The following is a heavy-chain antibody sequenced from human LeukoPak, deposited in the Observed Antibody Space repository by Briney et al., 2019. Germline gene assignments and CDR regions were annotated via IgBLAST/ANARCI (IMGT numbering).Heavy chain of an antibody. CDR3: AREGGPFRPLDY. Sequence: SGTLSLTCGVSGGSISSTNWWTWVRQPPGKGLEWIGEVNVLGNTNYNPSLESRVTISVDKSESHVSLKLTSVSAADAAVYYCAREGGPFRPLDYSGQGTLVTVSS. V-gene: IGHV4-4*02. CDR1: GGSISSTNW. D-gene: IGHD2/OR15-2a*01. CDR2: VNVLGNT. J-gene: IGHJ4*02.